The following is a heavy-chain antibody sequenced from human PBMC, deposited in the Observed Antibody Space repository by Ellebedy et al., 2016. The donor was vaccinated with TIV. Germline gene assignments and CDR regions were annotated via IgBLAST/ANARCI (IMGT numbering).Heavy chain of an antibody. Sequence: GESLKISCAASGFTVSYTYMNWVRQAPGKGLVWVSRINSDGSSTSYADSVKGRFTISRDNAKNTLFLQMNSLRVEDTAVYYCTRDWNARAFDIWGQGTMVTVSS. D-gene: IGHD1-1*01. J-gene: IGHJ3*02. CDR1: GFTVSYTY. V-gene: IGHV3-74*01. CDR2: INSDGSST. CDR3: TRDWNARAFDI.